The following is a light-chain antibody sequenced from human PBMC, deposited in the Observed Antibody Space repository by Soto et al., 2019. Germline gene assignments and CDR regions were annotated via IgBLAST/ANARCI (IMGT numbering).Light chain of an antibody. CDR2: DDS. CDR3: SSYAGSDNLRV. J-gene: IGLJ2*01. Sequence: SYELTQPPSVSVAPGQTAEITCGGDNVGSKIVHWYQQKPGQAPVLVVHDDSDRPSGIPERFSGSNSGNTATLTVSGLQAEDEADYYCSSYAGSDNLRVFGGGTKVTVL. V-gene: IGLV3-21*02. CDR1: NVGSKI.